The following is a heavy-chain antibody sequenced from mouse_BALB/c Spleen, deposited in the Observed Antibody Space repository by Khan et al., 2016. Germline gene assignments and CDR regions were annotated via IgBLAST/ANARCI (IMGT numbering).Heavy chain of an antibody. J-gene: IGHJ4*01. CDR1: GYTFSSHW. Sequence: QVQLQQSGAELMKPGASVKISCKATGYTFSSHWIEWVKQRPGHGLEWIGEILPGTGNTNYNEKFKGKATFTADTSSNTAYMQLSSLTSEDSAVYYCARALYGHYYAMDYWGQGTSVTVSS. D-gene: IGHD1-1*02. V-gene: IGHV1-9*01. CDR3: ARALYGHYYAMDY. CDR2: ILPGTGNT.